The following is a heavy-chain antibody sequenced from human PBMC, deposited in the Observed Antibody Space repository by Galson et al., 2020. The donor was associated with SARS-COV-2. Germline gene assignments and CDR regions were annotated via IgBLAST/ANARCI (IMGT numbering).Heavy chain of an antibody. Sequence: GESLKISCTTSGFTFSTYAMHWVRQAPGKGLEWVAVISYHGIHKFYGDSVRGRFTISRDDSKDTLYLQMNSLRPEDTAVYYCARDPVQIAYSSYCYGMDVWGQGTSVSVSS. CDR2: ISYHGIHK. J-gene: IGHJ6*02. D-gene: IGHD5-18*01. V-gene: IGHV3-30*04. CDR3: ARDPVQIAYSSYCYGMDV. CDR1: GFTFSTYA.